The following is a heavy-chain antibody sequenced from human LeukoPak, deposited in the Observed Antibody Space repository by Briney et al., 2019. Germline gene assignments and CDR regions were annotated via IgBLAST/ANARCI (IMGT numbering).Heavy chain of an antibody. CDR1: GFSLSTSGMC. CDR2: IDWDDDK. J-gene: IGHJ4*02. D-gene: IGHD3-22*01. V-gene: IGHV2-70*11. Sequence: SGPTLVNPTQTLTLTCTFSGFSLSTSGMCVSWIRQPPGKALEWLARIDWDDDKYYSTSLKTRLTISKDTSKNQVVLTMTNMDPVDTATYYCARGLYWYDSSGLDYWGQGTLVTVSS. CDR3: ARGLYWYDSSGLDY.